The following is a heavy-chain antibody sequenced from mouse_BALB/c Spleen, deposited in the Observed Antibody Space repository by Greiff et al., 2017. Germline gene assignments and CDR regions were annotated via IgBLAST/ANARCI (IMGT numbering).Heavy chain of an antibody. V-gene: IGHV14-4*02. CDR1: GFNIKDYY. D-gene: IGHD1-2*01. Sequence: VQLQQSGAELVRSGASVKLSCTASGFNIKDYYMHWVKQRPEQGLEWIGWIDPENGDTEYAPKFQGKATMTADTSSNTAYLQLSSLTSEDTAVYYCNAWVYYGYGDYWGQGTTLTVSS. J-gene: IGHJ2*01. CDR3: NAWVYYGYGDY. CDR2: IDPENGDT.